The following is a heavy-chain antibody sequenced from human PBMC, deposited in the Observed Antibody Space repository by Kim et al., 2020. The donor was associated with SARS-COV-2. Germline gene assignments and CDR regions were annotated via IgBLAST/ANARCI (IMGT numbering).Heavy chain of an antibody. D-gene: IGHD5-12*01. V-gene: IGHV1-18*01. CDR3: ARGRWLQGDFDY. J-gene: IGHJ4*02. Sequence: NHARKLQGKVTMTTDTSTSTAYMELRSLRSDDTAVYYCARGRWLQGDFDYWGQGTLVTVSS.